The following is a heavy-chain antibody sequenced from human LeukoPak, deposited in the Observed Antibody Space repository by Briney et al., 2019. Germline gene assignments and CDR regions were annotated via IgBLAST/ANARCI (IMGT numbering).Heavy chain of an antibody. D-gene: IGHD3-3*01. CDR3: AKAWGYDFWSGYPGLGY. J-gene: IGHJ4*02. CDR1: GFTFSTYW. Sequence: GGSLRLSCAASGFTFSTYWMTWVRQAPGKGLEWVANIKQDGSEKYYVDSVKGRFTISRDNAKNSLYLQMNSLRAEDTAVYYCAKAWGYDFWSGYPGLGYWGQGTLVTVSS. CDR2: IKQDGSEK. V-gene: IGHV3-7*03.